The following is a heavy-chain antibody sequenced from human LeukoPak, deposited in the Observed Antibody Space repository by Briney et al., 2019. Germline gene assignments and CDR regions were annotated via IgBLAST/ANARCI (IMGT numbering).Heavy chain of an antibody. CDR1: GGTFSSYA. CDR2: IIPIFGTA. V-gene: IGHV1-69*13. Sequence: GASVKVSCKASGGTFSSYAISWVRQAPGQGLEWMGGIIPIFGTANYAQKFQGRVTITADESTSTAYMELSSLRSEDTAVYYCARGSTDYFDAFDIWGQGTMVTVSS. J-gene: IGHJ3*02. CDR3: ARGSTDYFDAFDI. D-gene: IGHD3-10*01.